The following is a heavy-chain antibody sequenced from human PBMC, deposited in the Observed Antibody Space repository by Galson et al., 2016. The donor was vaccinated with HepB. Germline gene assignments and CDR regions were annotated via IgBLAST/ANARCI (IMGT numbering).Heavy chain of an antibody. CDR2: ISSDESIK. Sequence: SLRLSCAASGLFGIHWVRQAPGKGLEWIAVISSDESIKYYADSVKGRFTISRDNSKTPVYLEMNSLRAEDTAVYYCAKDGPPIWFDPWGHGTLVIVSS. CDR3: AKDGPPIWFDP. V-gene: IGHV3-30*18. CDR1: GLFG. J-gene: IGHJ5*02.